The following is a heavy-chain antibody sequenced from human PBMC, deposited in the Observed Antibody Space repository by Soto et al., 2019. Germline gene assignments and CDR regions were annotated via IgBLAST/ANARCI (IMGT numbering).Heavy chain of an antibody. Sequence: QVQLVQSGAEVKKPGSSVKVSCKASGGTFSSYTISWVRQAPGQGLEWMGRIIPILGIANYAQKFQGRVTITADKSTSTAYMELSSLRSEDTAVYYCTLADSIYYYYYYGMDVWGQGTTVTVSS. CDR1: GGTFSSYT. J-gene: IGHJ6*02. CDR3: TLADSIYYYYYYGMDV. V-gene: IGHV1-69*02. CDR2: IIPILGIA. D-gene: IGHD3-9*01.